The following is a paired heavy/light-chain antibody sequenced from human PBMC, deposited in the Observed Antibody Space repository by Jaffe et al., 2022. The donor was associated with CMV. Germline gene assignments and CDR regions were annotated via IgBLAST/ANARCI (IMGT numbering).Heavy chain of an antibody. CDR1: GGSFSGYY. V-gene: IGHV4-34*01. CDR2: INHVGST. D-gene: IGHD2-21*01. CDR3: ARPLVDSGRHYYYMDV. Sequence: QVQLQQWGAGLLKPSETLSLTCGVFGGSFSGYYWSWIRQPPGKGLEWIGEINHVGSTNYSPSLKSRVTISIDTSKNQFSLKLTSVTAADTAVYYCARPLVDSGRHYYYMDVWGKGTTVTVSS. J-gene: IGHJ6*03.
Light chain of an antibody. CDR2: RNN. CDR1: SSNIENNY. J-gene: IGLJ3*02. Sequence: QSVLTQPPSASGTPGQRVTISCSGSSSNIENNYVFWYQHLPGTAPKLLIYRNNQRPSGVPDRFSGSKSGTSASLAISGLRSEDEADYYCAAWDDSLSGRMFGGGTKLTVL. V-gene: IGLV1-47*01. CDR3: AAWDDSLSGRM.